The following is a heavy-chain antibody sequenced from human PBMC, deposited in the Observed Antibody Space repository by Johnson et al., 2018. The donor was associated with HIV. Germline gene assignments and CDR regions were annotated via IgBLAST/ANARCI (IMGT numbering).Heavy chain of an antibody. CDR2: IRGNSATI. Sequence: VQLVESGGGVVQPGRSLRLSCAASGFRFDEYAMHWVRQAPGKGLEWVSGIRGNSATIGYADSLEGRLTISRDNAKNSLYLQMNSLRAEDTALYYCVKDRLLGEYPSYAFDVWGQGTMVTVSS. CDR3: VKDRLLGEYPSYAFDV. V-gene: IGHV3-9*01. J-gene: IGHJ3*01. D-gene: IGHD3-16*01. CDR1: GFRFDEYA.